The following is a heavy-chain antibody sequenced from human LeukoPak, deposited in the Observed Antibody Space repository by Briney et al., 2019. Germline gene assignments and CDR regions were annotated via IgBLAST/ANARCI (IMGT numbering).Heavy chain of an antibody. V-gene: IGHV3-48*01. J-gene: IGHJ4*02. CDR1: GFTFSSYS. CDR3: ARWCSSSSCFRGFDY. CDR2: ISSGSSTI. Sequence: GGSLRLSCAASGFTFSSYSMNWVRQAPGKGLEWVSYISSGSSTIYYADSVKGRFTISRDSAKNSLYLQMNSLRAEDTAVYYCARWCSSSSCFRGFDYWGQGTLVTVSS. D-gene: IGHD2-2*01.